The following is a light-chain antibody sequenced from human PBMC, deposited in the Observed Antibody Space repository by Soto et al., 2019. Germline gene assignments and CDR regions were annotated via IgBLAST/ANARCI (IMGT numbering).Light chain of an antibody. V-gene: IGLV6-57*04. CDR2: EDN. Sequence: FMLTQPHSVSESPGMTATISCTRSSGSIASNFVQWYQQRPGSGPTTVIYEDNRRPSGVPDRFSGSIDRSSNSASLTISGLQSEDEADYYCQSYDSSNRVIFGGGTKLTVL. CDR3: QSYDSSNRVI. CDR1: SGSIASNF. J-gene: IGLJ2*01.